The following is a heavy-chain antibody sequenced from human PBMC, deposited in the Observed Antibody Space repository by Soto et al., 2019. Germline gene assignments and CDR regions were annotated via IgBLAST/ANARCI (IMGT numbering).Heavy chain of an antibody. CDR2: IKEDGSAK. CDR1: GVPLSNYW. Sequence: EVQLVESGGGLVQPGGSLRLSCAASGVPLSNYWMNWVRQGPEKGLEWVANIKEDGSAKYYVDSVKGRFTISRDNAKNSLYLQMNSLRAEDSAIYYCVASRGWIFDSWGQGTLVTVSS. CDR3: VASRGWIFDS. J-gene: IGHJ4*02. D-gene: IGHD5-12*01. V-gene: IGHV3-7*03.